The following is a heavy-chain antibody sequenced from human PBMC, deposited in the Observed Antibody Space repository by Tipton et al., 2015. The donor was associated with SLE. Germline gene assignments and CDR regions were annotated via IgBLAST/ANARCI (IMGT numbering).Heavy chain of an antibody. D-gene: IGHD3-22*01. Sequence: LRLSCAVYGGSFSGYYWSWIRQPPGKGLEWIGEINHSGSTNYNPSLKSRVTISVDTSKNQFSLKLSSVTAADTAVYYCARDQSTYYYDSSGRDAFDIWGQGTMVTVSS. CDR3: ARDQSTYYYDSSGRDAFDI. CDR2: INHSGST. CDR1: GGSFSGYY. V-gene: IGHV4-34*01. J-gene: IGHJ3*02.